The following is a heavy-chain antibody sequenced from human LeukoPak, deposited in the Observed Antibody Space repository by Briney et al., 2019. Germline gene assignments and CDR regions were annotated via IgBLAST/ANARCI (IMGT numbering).Heavy chain of an antibody. Sequence: SETLSLTCAVYGGSFSGYYWSWIRQPPGKGLEWIGEINHSGSTNYNPSLKSRVTISVDTSKNQFSLKLSSVTAADTAVYYCARGSEGRRIVVVVAARGSFDYWGQGTLVTVSS. CDR1: GGSFSGYY. J-gene: IGHJ4*02. CDR2: INHSGST. CDR3: ARGSEGRRIVVVVAARGSFDY. D-gene: IGHD2-15*01. V-gene: IGHV4-34*01.